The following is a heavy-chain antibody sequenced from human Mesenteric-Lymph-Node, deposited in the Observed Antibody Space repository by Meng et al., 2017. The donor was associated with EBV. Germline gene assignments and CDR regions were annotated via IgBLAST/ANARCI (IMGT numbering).Heavy chain of an antibody. V-gene: IGHV3-15*01. J-gene: IGHJ4*02. CDR3: TTEENSNE. CDR2: IKSKTYGGTT. Sequence: EVRRVESGGGLVKPGRYLRLSCAASGFTFSNAYMTWVRQAAGKGLEWVGRIKSKTYGGTTDCAAPVKGRFTISRDDSKDTLYLQMNSLKTEDTAVYYCTTEENSNEWGQGTLVTVSS. CDR1: GFTFSNAY. D-gene: IGHD6-6*01.